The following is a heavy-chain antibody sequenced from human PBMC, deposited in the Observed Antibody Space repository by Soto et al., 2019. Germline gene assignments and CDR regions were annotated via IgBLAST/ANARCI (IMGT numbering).Heavy chain of an antibody. CDR3: ARGLDSSGYYYARAHPGRHYNWFDP. Sequence: SERLWRTGAVGGSANSGGGYDWSWIRQHPGKGLEWIGYIYYSGSTYYNPSLKSRVTISVDTSKNQFSLKLSSVTAADTAVYYCARGLDSSGYYYARAHPGRHYNWFDPWGQGTLVTVSS. V-gene: IGHV4-31*11. CDR2: IYYSGST. CDR1: GSANSGGGYD. J-gene: IGHJ5*02. D-gene: IGHD3-22*01.